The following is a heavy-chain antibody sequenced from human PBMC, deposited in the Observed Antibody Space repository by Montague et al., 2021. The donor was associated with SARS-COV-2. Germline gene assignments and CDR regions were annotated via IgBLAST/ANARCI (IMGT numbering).Heavy chain of an antibody. D-gene: IGHD4-17*01. CDR3: AMRGGAFDAFDI. V-gene: IGHV4-39*01. J-gene: IGHJ3*02. CDR2: IYYSGST. CDR1: GGSISTSSYY. Sequence: SETLSLTCTVSGGSISTSSYYWGWIRQPPGKGLDWIGRIYYSGSTYYNPSLKSRVTISVDTSKNQFSLKLSSVTAADTAVYYCAMRGGAFDAFDIWGQGTMVTVSS.